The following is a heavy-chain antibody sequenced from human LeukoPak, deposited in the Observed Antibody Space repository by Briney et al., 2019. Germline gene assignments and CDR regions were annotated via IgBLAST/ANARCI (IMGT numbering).Heavy chain of an antibody. CDR2: IYYSGST. CDR3: ARDCSSTSCYRRNRFDY. D-gene: IGHD2-2*01. J-gene: IGHJ4*02. V-gene: IGHV4-59*01. Sequence: PSETLSLTCTVSGGSISSYYWSWIRQPPGKGLEWIGYIYYSGSTNYNPSLKSRVTISVDTSKNQFSLKLSSVTAADTAVYYCARDCSSTSCYRRNRFDYWGQGTLVTVSS. CDR1: GGSISSYY.